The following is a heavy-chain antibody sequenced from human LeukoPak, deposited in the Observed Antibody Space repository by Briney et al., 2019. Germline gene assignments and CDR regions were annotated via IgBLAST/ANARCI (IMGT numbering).Heavy chain of an antibody. CDR1: GYTFTSYA. CDR2: INAGNGNT. D-gene: IGHD5-18*01. V-gene: IGHV1-3*01. J-gene: IGHJ4*02. CDR3: ARVDYAGIQLWPYFDY. Sequence: ASVKVSCKASGYTFTSYAMHWVRQAPGQRLEWMGWINAGNGNTKYSQKFQGRVTITRDTSASTAYMELSSLRSEDTAVYYCARVDYAGIQLWPYFDYWGQGTLVTVSS.